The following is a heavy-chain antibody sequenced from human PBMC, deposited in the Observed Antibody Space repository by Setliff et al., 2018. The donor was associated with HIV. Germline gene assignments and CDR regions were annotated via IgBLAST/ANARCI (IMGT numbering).Heavy chain of an antibody. Sequence: ASVKVSCKASGYTFTGYYMHWVRQAPGQGLEWMGRINPNSGGTNYAQKFQGRVTMTRDTSISTAYMELSRLRSDDTAVYYCARGKKFLEWLLRENAFNIWGQGTMVTVSS. CDR3: ARGKKFLEWLLRENAFNI. CDR2: INPNSGGT. J-gene: IGHJ3*02. D-gene: IGHD3-3*01. V-gene: IGHV1-2*06. CDR1: GYTFTGYY.